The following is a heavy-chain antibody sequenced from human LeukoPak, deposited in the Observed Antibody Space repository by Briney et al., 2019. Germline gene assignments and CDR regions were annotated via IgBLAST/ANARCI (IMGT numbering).Heavy chain of an antibody. CDR3: ARGHQDYYDSSGYYGL. Sequence: PSETLSLTCTVSGGSISSYYWSWIRQPPGKGLEWIGYIYYSGSTNYNPSLKSRVTISVDTSKNQFSLKLSSVTAADTAVYYCARGHQDYYDSSGYYGLWGQGTLVTVSS. D-gene: IGHD3-22*01. CDR2: IYYSGST. CDR1: GGSISSYY. J-gene: IGHJ4*02. V-gene: IGHV4-59*01.